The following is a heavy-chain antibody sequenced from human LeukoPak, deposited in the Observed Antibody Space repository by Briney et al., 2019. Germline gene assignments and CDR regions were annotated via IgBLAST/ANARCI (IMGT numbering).Heavy chain of an antibody. Sequence: GGSLRLSCAASGFTFSNYAMSWVRQAPGKGLEWVSTLSGTGGSTYYADSVKGRFTISRDNSKNTLYLQMNSLRAEDTAVYYCAKDQSLSGWYYFDYWGQGTLVTVSS. CDR1: GFTFSNYA. CDR3: AKDQSLSGWYYFDY. CDR2: LSGTGGST. V-gene: IGHV3-23*01. D-gene: IGHD6-19*01. J-gene: IGHJ4*02.